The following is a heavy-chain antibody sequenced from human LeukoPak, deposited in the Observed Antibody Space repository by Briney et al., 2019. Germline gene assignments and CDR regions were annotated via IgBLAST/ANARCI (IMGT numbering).Heavy chain of an antibody. CDR1: GGTISSYY. Sequence: PAETLSLTCTVSGGTISSYYLSWIRQPPGKGLEWIGYIYYSGTTNYNPSLKSRVTISVDTSKNQFSLKLTSVTAADTAVYYCARDAYSSGYYFFDYWGQGTLVTVSS. CDR2: IYYSGTT. CDR3: ARDAYSSGYYFFDY. J-gene: IGHJ4*02. V-gene: IGHV4-59*01. D-gene: IGHD6-19*01.